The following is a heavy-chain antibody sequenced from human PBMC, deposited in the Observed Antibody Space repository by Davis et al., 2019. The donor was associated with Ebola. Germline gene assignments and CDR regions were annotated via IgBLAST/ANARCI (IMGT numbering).Heavy chain of an antibody. J-gene: IGHJ4*02. D-gene: IGHD3-10*01. CDR3: ARGLLWFGELSVYYFDY. CDR2: IYYTATT. CDR1: GGSISTITFY. V-gene: IGHV4-39*07. Sequence: SETLSLTCTVSGGSISTITFYWGWIRQPPGKGLEWIGSIYYTATTNYNPSLKSRVTISVDTSKNQFSLKLSSVTAADTAVYYCARGLLWFGELSVYYFDYWGQGTLVTVSS.